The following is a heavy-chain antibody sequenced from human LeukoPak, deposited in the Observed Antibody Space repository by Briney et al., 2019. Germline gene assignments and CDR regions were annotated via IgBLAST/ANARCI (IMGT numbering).Heavy chain of an antibody. V-gene: IGHV3-7*04. Sequence: GGSLRLSCAASGFTFSNYWMTWVRQAPGKGLEWVTNINQDGNEKYSVHSAKGRFTISRDNAKNSLYLKMNNLRPDAPAVYYCAWGDTFSGDWWGRGTLVSVSS. CDR1: GFTFSNYW. CDR2: INQDGNEK. J-gene: IGHJ4*02. CDR3: AWGDTFSGDW. D-gene: IGHD3-9*01.